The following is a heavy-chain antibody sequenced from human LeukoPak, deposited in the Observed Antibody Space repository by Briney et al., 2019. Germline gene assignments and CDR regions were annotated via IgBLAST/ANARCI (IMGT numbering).Heavy chain of an antibody. J-gene: IGHJ4*02. D-gene: IGHD3-10*01. CDR1: GFTFSSYA. Sequence: GGSLRLSCAASGFTFSSYAMHWVRQAPGKGLEWVAVISYDGSNKYYADSVKGRFTISRDNSKNTLYLQMNSLRAEDTAVYYCARDNFVMVRGVPRFDYWGQGTLVTVSS. CDR2: ISYDGSNK. V-gene: IGHV3-30-3*01. CDR3: ARDNFVMVRGVPRFDY.